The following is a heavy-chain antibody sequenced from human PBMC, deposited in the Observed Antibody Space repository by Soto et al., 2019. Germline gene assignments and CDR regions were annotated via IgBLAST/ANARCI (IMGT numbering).Heavy chain of an antibody. J-gene: IGHJ4*02. CDR1: GFTFSSYG. V-gene: IGHV3-30*18. CDR2: LSYDGSYK. Sequence: QVQLVESGGGVVQPGRSLRLSCAASGFTFSSYGMHWVLQSPGKGLEWVAVLSYDGSYKYYADSMKGRVTISRDNSKNTLYVQMNSLRAEDTAVYYCAKEGSVVATTPDFDYWGQGTLVTVSS. D-gene: IGHD5-12*01. CDR3: AKEGSVVATTPDFDY.